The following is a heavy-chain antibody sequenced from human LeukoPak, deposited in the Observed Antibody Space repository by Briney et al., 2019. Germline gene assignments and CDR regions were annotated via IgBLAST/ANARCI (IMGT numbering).Heavy chain of an antibody. CDR1: GFTFSSHG. CDR3: ARNDKGNSYGYSIDY. CDR2: IWYDGSNK. V-gene: IGHV3-33*01. D-gene: IGHD5-18*01. Sequence: PGRSLRLSCAASGFTFSSHGMHWVRQAPGKGLEWVAVIWYDGSNKYYADSVKGRFTISRDNSKNTLYLQMNSLRAEDTAVYYCARNDKGNSYGYSIDYWGQGTLVTVSS. J-gene: IGHJ4*02.